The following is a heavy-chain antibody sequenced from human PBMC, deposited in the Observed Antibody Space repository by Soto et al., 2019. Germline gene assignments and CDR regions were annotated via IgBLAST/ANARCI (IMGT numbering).Heavy chain of an antibody. V-gene: IGHV1-58*01. CDR2: IVVGSGNT. J-gene: IGHJ3*02. D-gene: IGHD3-22*01. Sequence: ASVKVSCKASGFTFTSSAVQWVRQTRGQRLEWIGWIVVGSGNTNYAQKFQERVTITRDMSTSTAYMELSSLRSEDTAVYYCAADPHYYDSSGYPDAFDIWGQGTMVTVSS. CDR1: GFTFTSSA. CDR3: AADPHYYDSSGYPDAFDI.